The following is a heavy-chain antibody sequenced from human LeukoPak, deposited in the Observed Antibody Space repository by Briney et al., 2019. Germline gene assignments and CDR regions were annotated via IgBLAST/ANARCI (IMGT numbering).Heavy chain of an antibody. J-gene: IGHJ4*02. V-gene: IGHV1-8*03. Sequence: ASVKVSCKASGYTFTSYDINWVRQATGQGLEWMGWMNPNSGNTGYAQKFQGRVTITRNTSISTAYMELSSLRSEDTAVYYCARGFGGFWSGYYSFDYWAREPWSPSPQ. CDR2: MNPNSGNT. CDR3: ARGFGGFWSGYYSFDY. D-gene: IGHD3-3*01. CDR1: GYTFTSYD.